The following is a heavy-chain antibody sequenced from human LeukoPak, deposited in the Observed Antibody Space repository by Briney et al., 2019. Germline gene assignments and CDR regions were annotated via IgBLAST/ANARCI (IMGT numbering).Heavy chain of an antibody. J-gene: IGHJ6*03. CDR2: IYTSEST. V-gene: IGHV4-61*02. Sequence: SETLSLTCTVSGGSISSGSYSWNWTRQPAGKGLEWNGRIYTSESTNYNPSPKSRVTISVDPSKKQFSLKVSSVTAADTAVYYCARGHYDSSGRYFYCMDVWGKGTTVTISS. D-gene: IGHD3-22*01. CDR1: GGSISSGSYS. CDR3: ARGHYDSSGRYFYCMDV.